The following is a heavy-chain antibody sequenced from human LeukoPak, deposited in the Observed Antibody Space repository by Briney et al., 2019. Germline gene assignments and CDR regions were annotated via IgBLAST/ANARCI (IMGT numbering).Heavy chain of an antibody. CDR2: IGQDGSDK. J-gene: IGHJ1*01. CDR1: GFTFSSHR. V-gene: IGHV3-7*01. CDR3: VRANEAD. Sequence: TGGSLRLSCASSGFTFSSHRMTWIRQAPGKGLEWVANIGQDGSDKYYVDAVKGRFTISRDNAKNSLYLQMNSLRDDDTAVYYCVRANEADWGQGTLVTASS. D-gene: IGHD1-1*01.